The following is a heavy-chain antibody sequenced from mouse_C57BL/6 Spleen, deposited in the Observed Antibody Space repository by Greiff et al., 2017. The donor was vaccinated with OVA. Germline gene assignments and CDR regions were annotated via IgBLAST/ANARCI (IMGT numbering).Heavy chain of an antibody. V-gene: IGHV1-64*01. CDR3: ARGTVVATGAMDY. CDR1: GYTFTSYW. D-gene: IGHD1-1*01. Sequence: VQLQQSGAELVKPGASVKLSCKASGYTFTSYWMHWVKQRPGQGLEWIGMIHPNSGSTNYNEKFKSKATLTVDKSSSTAYMQLSSLTSEDSAVYYCARGTVVATGAMDYWGQGTSVTVSS. J-gene: IGHJ4*01. CDR2: IHPNSGST.